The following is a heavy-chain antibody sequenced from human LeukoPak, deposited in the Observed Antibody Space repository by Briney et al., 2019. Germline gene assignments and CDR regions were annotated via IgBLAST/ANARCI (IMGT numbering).Heavy chain of an antibody. CDR1: GFTFSSYW. CDR2: IKQDGSEK. CDR3: AEVAGTVEY. Sequence: GGSLRLSCAASGFTFSSYWMSWVRQAPGKGLEWVANIKQDGSEKYYVDSVKGRFTISRDNSKNTLYLQMNSLRAEDTAVYYCAEVAGTVEYWGQGTLVTVSS. V-gene: IGHV3-7*03. D-gene: IGHD6-19*01. J-gene: IGHJ4*02.